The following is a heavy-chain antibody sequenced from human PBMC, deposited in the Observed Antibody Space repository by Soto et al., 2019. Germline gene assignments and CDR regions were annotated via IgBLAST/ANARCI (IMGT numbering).Heavy chain of an antibody. CDR2: VTPSNGDT. CDR1: GYTFTSYD. Sequence: ASVKVFCKASGYTFTSYDINWVRQAAGQGPEWMGSVTPSNGDTAFAQKYQGRVTMTRNTSISTVYMELSSLRSDDTAVYYCAGGGSSGPRRNYFDYGGQEPRATVSS. J-gene: IGHJ4*02. V-gene: IGHV1-8*02. CDR3: AGGGSSGPRRNYFDY.